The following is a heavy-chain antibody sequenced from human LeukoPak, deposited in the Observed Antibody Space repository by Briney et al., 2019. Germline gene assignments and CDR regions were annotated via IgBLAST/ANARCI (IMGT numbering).Heavy chain of an antibody. V-gene: IGHV4-31*03. D-gene: IGHD5-18*01. CDR2: IYYSGST. CDR3: ARVTAMAHFDY. Sequence: SETLSLTCTVSGGSISSGGYYWSWIRQHPGKGLEWIGYIYYSGSTYYNPSLKSRVTISVDTSKNQFSLKLSSVTAADTAVYYCARVTAMAHFDYWGQGTLVTVPS. J-gene: IGHJ4*02. CDR1: GGSISSGGYY.